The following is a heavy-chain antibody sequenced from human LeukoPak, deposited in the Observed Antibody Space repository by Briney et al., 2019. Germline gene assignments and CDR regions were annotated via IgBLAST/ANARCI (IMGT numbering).Heavy chain of an antibody. CDR1: GFNFSTYS. J-gene: IGHJ4*02. CDR2: ISVKGGDI. V-gene: IGHV3-48*02. CDR3: ARDKGRGYSYGWDY. Sequence: GGSLRLSCAASGFNFSTYSMNWVRQAPGKGLEWVSYISVKGGDIYYADSVKGRFTVSRDNAKNSLYLQMHTLRDEDTAVYYCARDKGRGYSYGWDYWGQGTLVTVSS. D-gene: IGHD5-18*01.